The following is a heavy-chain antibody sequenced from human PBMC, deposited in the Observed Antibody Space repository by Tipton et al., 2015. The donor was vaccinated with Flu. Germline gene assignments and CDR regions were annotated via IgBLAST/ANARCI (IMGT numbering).Heavy chain of an antibody. D-gene: IGHD4-17*01. J-gene: IGHJ4*02. V-gene: IGHV4-4*02. Sequence: TLSLTCAVSGGSISSSDWWSWVRQTPGKGLEWIGEIHHLGSTNYNSSLKSRVTMSVDKSKNQFSMDLTSVTAADTAVYYCARNLDYGDPGNYWDQGALVTVSS. CDR2: IHHLGST. CDR1: GGSISSSDW. CDR3: ARNLDYGDPGNY.